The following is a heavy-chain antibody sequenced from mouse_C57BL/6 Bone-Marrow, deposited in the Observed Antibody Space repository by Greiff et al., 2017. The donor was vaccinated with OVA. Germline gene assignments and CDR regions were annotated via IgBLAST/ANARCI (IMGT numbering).Heavy chain of an antibody. Sequence: EVMLVESGGGLVKPGGSLNLPCEASGLTFSSYTLSWVRQTPEKRLEWVATISGGGGNTYKPDSVKGRFTISRDNAKNTLYLQMSSLRSEDTALYYCARHYYGSKRGYFDVWGTGTTVTVSS. J-gene: IGHJ1*03. CDR1: GLTFSSYT. D-gene: IGHD1-1*01. V-gene: IGHV5-9*01. CDR3: ARHYYGSKRGYFDV. CDR2: ISGGGGNT.